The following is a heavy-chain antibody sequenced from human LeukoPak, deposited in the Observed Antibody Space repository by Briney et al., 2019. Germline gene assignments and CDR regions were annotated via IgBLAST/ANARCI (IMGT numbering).Heavy chain of an antibody. CDR1: GFTFSSYE. D-gene: IGHD3-10*01. CDR3: ARDGDTFNWFDP. CDR2: ISSSGSTI. J-gene: IGHJ5*02. V-gene: IGHV3-48*03. Sequence: GGSLRLSCAASGFTFSSYEMNWVRQAPGKGLEWVSYISSSGSTIYYADSVKGRFTISRDNAKNSLYPQMNSLRAEDTAVYYCARDGDTFNWFDPWGQGTLVTVSP.